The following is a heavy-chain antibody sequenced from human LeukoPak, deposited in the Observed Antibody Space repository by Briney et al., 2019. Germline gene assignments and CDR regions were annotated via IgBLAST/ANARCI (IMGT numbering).Heavy chain of an antibody. CDR1: GFSFSTYS. J-gene: IGHJ4*02. D-gene: IGHD6-19*01. CDR2: ISSSGTTI. V-gene: IGHV3-48*04. Sequence: GGSLRLSCVVSGFSFSTYSLNWIRQAPGKGLEWVSYISSSGTTIYYADSVKGRCTISRDNAKNSLYLQMNSLRVEDTAVYYCARDLQGREDAAVGDYWGQGTRVIVSS. CDR3: ARDLQGREDAAVGDY.